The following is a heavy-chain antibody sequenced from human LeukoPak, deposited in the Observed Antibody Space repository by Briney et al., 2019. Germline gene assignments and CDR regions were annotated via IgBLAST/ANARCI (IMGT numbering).Heavy chain of an antibody. V-gene: IGHV1-46*01. J-gene: IGHJ4*02. Sequence: ASVKVSCKASGYTFTSYYMHWVRQAPGQGLEWMGIINPSGGSTSYAQKFQGRVTITRDTSASTAYMELSSLRSEDTAVYYCARVGSGTLDYWGQGTLVTVSS. CDR3: ARVGSGTLDY. D-gene: IGHD3-10*01. CDR2: INPSGGST. CDR1: GYTFTSYY.